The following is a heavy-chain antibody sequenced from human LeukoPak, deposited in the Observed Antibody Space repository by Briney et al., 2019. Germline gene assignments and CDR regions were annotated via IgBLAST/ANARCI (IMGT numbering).Heavy chain of an antibody. CDR3: ARVHYYDSSGYYL. CDR2: ISDNGGST. Sequence: GGSLSLSCSASGFTFSSYAMHWVRQAPGKGPEYVSAISDNGGSTYYADSVKGRFTISRDNSKNTLFLQMSSLRAEDTAVYYCARVHYYDSSGYYLWGQGTLVTVSS. D-gene: IGHD3-22*01. V-gene: IGHV3-64D*06. J-gene: IGHJ5*02. CDR1: GFTFSSYA.